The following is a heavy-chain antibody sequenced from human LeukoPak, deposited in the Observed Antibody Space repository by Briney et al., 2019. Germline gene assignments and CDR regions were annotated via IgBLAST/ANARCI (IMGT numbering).Heavy chain of an antibody. V-gene: IGHV3-7*01. CDR1: GFTFSSFG. CDR3: ARGGQLFDP. D-gene: IGHD6-13*01. Sequence: GGSLRLSCAASGFTFSSFGMHWVRQAPGKGLEWVANIKQDGSEKYYVDFVKGRFTISRDNAKNSLYLQMNSLRAEDTAVYYCARGGQLFDPWGQGTLVTVSS. J-gene: IGHJ5*02. CDR2: IKQDGSEK.